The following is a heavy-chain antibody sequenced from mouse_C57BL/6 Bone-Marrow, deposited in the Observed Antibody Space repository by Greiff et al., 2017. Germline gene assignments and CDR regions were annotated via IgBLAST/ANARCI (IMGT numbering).Heavy chain of an antibody. V-gene: IGHV1-5*01. CDR2: IYPGNSDT. CDR1: GYTFTSYW. Sequence: EVQLQQSGTVLARPGASVKMSCKTSGYTFTSYWMHWVKQRPGQGLEWIGAIYPGNSDTSYNQKFKGKAKLTAVTSASTAYMELSSLTNEDSAVYYCTRKEDYGSSFGFAYWGQGTLVTVSA. CDR3: TRKEDYGSSFGFAY. J-gene: IGHJ3*01. D-gene: IGHD1-1*01.